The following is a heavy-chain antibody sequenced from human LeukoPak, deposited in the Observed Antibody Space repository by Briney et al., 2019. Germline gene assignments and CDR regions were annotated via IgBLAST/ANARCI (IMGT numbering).Heavy chain of an antibody. V-gene: IGHV3-23*01. CDR1: GFTFSSHA. J-gene: IGHJ4*02. CDR2: ISNSGGNT. CDR3: ARGRSRERGSYGN. Sequence: GGSLRLSCAASGFTFSSHAMNWVRQAPGKGLEWVSGISNSGGNTYYADSVKGRFTISRDNAKNSLYLQMNSLRAEDSAVYYCARGRSRERGSYGNWGQGTLVTVSS. D-gene: IGHD1-26*01.